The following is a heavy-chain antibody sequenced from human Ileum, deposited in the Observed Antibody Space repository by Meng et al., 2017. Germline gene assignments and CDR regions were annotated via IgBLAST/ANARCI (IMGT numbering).Heavy chain of an antibody. CDR2: IYYSGNT. D-gene: IGHD6-19*01. J-gene: IGHJ4*02. V-gene: IGHV4-59*02. CDR3: ARDRRDSSGWFYFDY. Sequence: VQRHGPGPGLVRPSGTLSLTVPASGGSVSSSWSWIRQTPGKGLEWIGHIYYSGNTNYNPSLKSRVTISVDTSKNQFSLKLSSVTAADTAVYFCARDRRDSSGWFYFDYWAQGTLVTVSS. CDR1: GGSVSSS.